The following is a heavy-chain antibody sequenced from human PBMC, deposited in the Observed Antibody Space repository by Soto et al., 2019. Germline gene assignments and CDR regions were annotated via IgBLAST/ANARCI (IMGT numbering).Heavy chain of an antibody. V-gene: IGHV3-23*01. Sequence: EVQLLESGGGLVQPGGSLRLSCAASGFTFSSYAMSWVRQAPGKGLEWVSAISGSGGSTYYADSVKGRFTISRDNSKNTLYLQMTSLRAEDTAVYYCAKDRYSNYGYFDYWGQGTLVTVSS. J-gene: IGHJ4*02. CDR2: ISGSGGST. CDR3: AKDRYSNYGYFDY. D-gene: IGHD4-4*01. CDR1: GFTFSSYA.